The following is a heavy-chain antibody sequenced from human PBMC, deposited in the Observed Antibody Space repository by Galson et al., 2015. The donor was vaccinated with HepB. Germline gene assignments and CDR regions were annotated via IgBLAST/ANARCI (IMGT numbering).Heavy chain of an antibody. D-gene: IGHD6-13*01. CDR3: AREALYSSSPQFDP. Sequence: SLRLSCAASGFTFSSYGMHWVRQAPGKGLEWVAVIWYDGSNKYYADSVKGRFTISRDHSKNTLYLQMNSLRAEDTAVYYCAREALYSSSPQFDPWGQGTLVTVSS. CDR1: GFTFSSYG. V-gene: IGHV3-33*08. CDR2: IWYDGSNK. J-gene: IGHJ5*02.